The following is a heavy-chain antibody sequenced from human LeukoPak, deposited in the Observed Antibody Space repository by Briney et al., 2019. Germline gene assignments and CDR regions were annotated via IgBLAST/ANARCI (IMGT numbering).Heavy chain of an antibody. CDR2: IYPGDSDT. Sequence: GESLKISCKGSGYSFTSYWIGWVRQMPGKGLEWMGIIYPGDSDTRYSPSFQGQVTISADKSISTAYLQWSSLKASDTAMYYCARLRDYYDSSGYSPGYYMDVWGKGTTVTVSS. CDR1: GYSFTSYW. J-gene: IGHJ6*03. D-gene: IGHD3-22*01. CDR3: ARLRDYYDSSGYSPGYYMDV. V-gene: IGHV5-51*01.